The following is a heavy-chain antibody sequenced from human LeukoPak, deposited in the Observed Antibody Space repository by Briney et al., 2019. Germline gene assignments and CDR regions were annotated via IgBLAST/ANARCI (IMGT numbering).Heavy chain of an antibody. CDR3: AKAVSSKDYFDY. CDR1: GFTFSSYA. Sequence: AGGSLRLSCAASGFTFSSYAMSWVRQAPGKGLEWVSAISGSGGSTYYADSVKGRFTISRDNSKNTLYLQMNSLGAEDTAVYYCAKAVSSKDYFDYWGQGTLVIVSS. V-gene: IGHV3-23*01. D-gene: IGHD6-6*01. J-gene: IGHJ4*02. CDR2: ISGSGGST.